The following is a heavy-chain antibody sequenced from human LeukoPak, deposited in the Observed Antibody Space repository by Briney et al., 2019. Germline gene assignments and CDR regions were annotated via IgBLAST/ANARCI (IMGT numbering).Heavy chain of an antibody. CDR1: GFTFSSYW. CDR3: ARIRTEPGTWDYFDY. J-gene: IGHJ4*02. Sequence: GGSLRLSCATSGFTFSSYWMHWVRQAPGKGLAWVSYINPDGSSTNYADSVKGRFTISRDNTKNTVYLQMSSLKAEDTAVYYCARIRTEPGTWDYFDYWGQGTLVTVSS. CDR2: INPDGSST. D-gene: IGHD6-13*01. V-gene: IGHV3-74*01.